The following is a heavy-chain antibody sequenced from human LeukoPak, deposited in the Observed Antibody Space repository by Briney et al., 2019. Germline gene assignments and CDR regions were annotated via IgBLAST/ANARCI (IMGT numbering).Heavy chain of an antibody. CDR1: GGSISSGDYY. CDR3: AGRTLAYCGGDCYSDAFDI. CDR2: IYHSGST. V-gene: IGHV4-39*07. Sequence: SQTLSLTCTVSGGSISSGDYYWGWIRQPPGKGLEWTGSIYHSGSTYYNPSLKSRVTISVDTSKNQFSLKLSSVTAADTAVYYCAGRTLAYCGGDCYSDAFDIWGQGTMVTVSS. D-gene: IGHD2-21*01. J-gene: IGHJ3*02.